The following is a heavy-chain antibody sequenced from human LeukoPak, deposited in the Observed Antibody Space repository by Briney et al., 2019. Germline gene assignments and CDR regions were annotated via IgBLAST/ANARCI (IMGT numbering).Heavy chain of an antibody. CDR3: AKVFGVAVAGTRGFFDY. CDR2: IRYDGSIK. Sequence: PGGSLRLSCAASGFTFSTYGMDWVRQAPGKGLEWVAFIRYDGSIKYYADSVKGRFTISRDNSKSTLYLQLNSLRAEDTALYYCAKVFGVAVAGTRGFFDYWGQGTLVTVSS. D-gene: IGHD6-19*01. V-gene: IGHV3-30*02. J-gene: IGHJ4*02. CDR1: GFTFSTYG.